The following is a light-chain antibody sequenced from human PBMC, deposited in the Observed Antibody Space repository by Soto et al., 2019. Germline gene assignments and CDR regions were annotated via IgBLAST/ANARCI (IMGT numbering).Light chain of an antibody. CDR1: SSDVGGYNY. CDR2: SNN. V-gene: IGLV1-44*01. Sequence: QSVLTQPAPVSGSPGQSITISCTGTSSDVGGYNYVSWYQHHPGKAPKLLIYSNNQRPSGVPDRFSGSKSGTSASLAISGLQSEDEADYYCAAWDDSLNGYVFGTGTKVTVL. J-gene: IGLJ1*01. CDR3: AAWDDSLNGYV.